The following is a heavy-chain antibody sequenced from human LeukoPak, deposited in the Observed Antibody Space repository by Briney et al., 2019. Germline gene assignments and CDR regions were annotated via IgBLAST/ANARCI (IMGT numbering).Heavy chain of an antibody. CDR1: GFTFSTYW. Sequence: PGGSLRLSCAASGFTFSTYWMTWVRQAPGKGLEWVANIKQDGSDTYYVDSVKGRFTISKDNARNSLYLQMNSLRAEDTAVYYCVRDFSRTRLERPFDYWGQGTLATASS. J-gene: IGHJ4*02. CDR2: IKQDGSDT. V-gene: IGHV3-7*01. D-gene: IGHD1-1*01. CDR3: VRDFSRTRLERPFDY.